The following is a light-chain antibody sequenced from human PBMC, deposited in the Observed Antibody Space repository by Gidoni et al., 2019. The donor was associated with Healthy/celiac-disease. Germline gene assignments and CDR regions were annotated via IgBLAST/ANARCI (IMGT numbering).Light chain of an antibody. J-gene: IGLJ1*01. CDR1: SSDVGGYHY. V-gene: IGLV2-14*01. CDR2: EVS. CDR3: SSYTSSSTLI. Sequence: QSALTQPASVSGSPGQSITISCTGTSSDVGGYHYVSWYQQHPGTSPKLIIYEVSNRPSGVSNRFSGSKSGNTASLTISGLQAEDEADYYCSSYTSSSTLIFGTWTKVTVL.